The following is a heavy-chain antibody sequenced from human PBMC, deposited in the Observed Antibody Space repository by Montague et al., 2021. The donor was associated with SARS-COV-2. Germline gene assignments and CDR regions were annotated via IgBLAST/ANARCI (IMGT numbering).Heavy chain of an antibody. D-gene: IGHD3-10*01. J-gene: IGHJ6*02. CDR1: GGSISSGSYY. Sequence: SETLSLTCTVAGGSISSGSYYWGWFRQPPGKGLEWIGNIHSSGTTYYKSRVTISVDTSKNQFSLKMTSVTAADTAVYYCASGADDYYYAMDVWGQGTTVTVSS. CDR3: ASGADDYYYAMDV. CDR2: IHSSGTT. V-gene: IGHV4-39*01.